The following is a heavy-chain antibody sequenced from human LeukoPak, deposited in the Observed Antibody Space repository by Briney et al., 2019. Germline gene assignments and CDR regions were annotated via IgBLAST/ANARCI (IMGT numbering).Heavy chain of an antibody. J-gene: IGHJ4*02. CDR2: FDPEDGEA. Sequence: ASVKVSCKVSGYTLTELSMHWVRQAPGKGLEWMGGFDPEDGEAIYAQKFQGRVTTTIDTSTSTVYMELRSLTSDDTALYYCARDRSTHDYWGQGTLVTVSS. CDR1: GYTLTELS. CDR3: ARDRSTHDY. V-gene: IGHV1-24*01. D-gene: IGHD2-2*01.